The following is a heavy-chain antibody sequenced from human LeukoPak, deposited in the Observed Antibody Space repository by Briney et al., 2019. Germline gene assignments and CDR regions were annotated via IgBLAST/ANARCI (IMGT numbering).Heavy chain of an antibody. CDR3: ARDSPATYSSGWYPYYYYGMDV. V-gene: IGHV4-34*01. CDR2: INHSGIT. Sequence: PSETLSLTCAVYGGSFSGYYWSWIRQPPGKGLEWIGEINHSGITNYNPSLKSRVTISVDTSKNQFSLKLSSVTAADTAVYYCARDSPATYSSGWYPYYYYGMDVWGRGTTVTVSS. D-gene: IGHD6-19*01. CDR1: GGSFSGYY. J-gene: IGHJ6*02.